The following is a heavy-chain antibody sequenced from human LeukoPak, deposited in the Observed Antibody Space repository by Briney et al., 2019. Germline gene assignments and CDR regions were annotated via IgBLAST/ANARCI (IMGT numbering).Heavy chain of an antibody. CDR2: INPNSGGT. D-gene: IGHD3-10*01. CDR1: GYTFTGYY. Sequence: GASVKVYCKASGYTFTGYYMHWVRQAPGQGLEWMGWINPNSGGTNYAQKFQGRVTMTRDTSISTAYMELSWLRSHDTAVYYCGRRRITMVRGAPGYYGMDVWGQGTTVTVSS. CDR3: GRRRITMVRGAPGYYGMDV. V-gene: IGHV1-2*02. J-gene: IGHJ6*02.